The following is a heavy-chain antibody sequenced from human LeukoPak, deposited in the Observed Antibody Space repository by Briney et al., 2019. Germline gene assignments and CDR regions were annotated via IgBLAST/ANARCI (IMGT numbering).Heavy chain of an antibody. V-gene: IGHV3-21*04. CDR1: GFTFSSYS. CDR3: AKDDAWLQYGN. J-gene: IGHJ4*02. D-gene: IGHD5-24*01. Sequence: GGSLRLSCAASGFTFSSYSLNWVRQAPGKGLEWVSSISSGSIYIYYADSVKGRFTISRDNSKGTVYLQMNSLRPEDTAVYYCAKDDAWLQYGNWGRGTLVTVSS. CDR2: ISSGSIYI.